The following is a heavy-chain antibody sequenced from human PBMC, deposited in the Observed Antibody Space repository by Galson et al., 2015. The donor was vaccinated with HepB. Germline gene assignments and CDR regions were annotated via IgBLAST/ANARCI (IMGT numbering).Heavy chain of an antibody. V-gene: IGHV3-23*01. J-gene: IGHJ4*02. Sequence: SLRLSCAASGFTFNNYGMAWVRQAPGKGPEWVSTITASGGDTFYAGSVKGRFTTSRDNSKNMFFLQMNSLRAEDSAEYYCAKRSASGAYHDSWGQGTLVTVSS. D-gene: IGHD3-10*01. CDR1: GFTFNNYG. CDR2: ITASGGDT. CDR3: AKRSASGAYHDS.